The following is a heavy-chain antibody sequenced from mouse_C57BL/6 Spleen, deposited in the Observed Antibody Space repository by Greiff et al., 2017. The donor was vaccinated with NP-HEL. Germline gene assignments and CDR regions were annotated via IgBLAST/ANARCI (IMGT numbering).Heavy chain of an antibody. J-gene: IGHJ2*01. CDR3: ARPPLDYGSSYYFDY. CDR1: GYAFSSSW. CDR2: IYPGDGDT. Sequence: VQLQQSGPELVKPGASVKISCKASGYAFSSSWMNWVKQRPGKGLEWIGRIYPGDGDTNYNGKFKGKATLTADKSSSTAYMQLSSLTSEDSAVYFCARPPLDYGSSYYFDYWGQGTTLTVSS. D-gene: IGHD1-1*01. V-gene: IGHV1-82*01.